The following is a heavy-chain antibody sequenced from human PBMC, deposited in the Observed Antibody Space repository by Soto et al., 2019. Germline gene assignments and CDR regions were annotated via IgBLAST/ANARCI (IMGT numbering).Heavy chain of an antibody. D-gene: IGHD2-15*01. CDR3: ARDLGYCNSSGCFRNWFDP. V-gene: IGHV1-18*01. CDR2: ISTYDDKT. J-gene: IGHJ5*02. CDR1: GYSFRTHG. Sequence: QVQLVQSGAEVKTPGASVKVSCRASGYSFRTHGISWVRQAPGQGLEWMGWISTYDDKTNFPQKVQGRITMTTATSTSTAYMELRSLRSDDTAVYFCARDLGYCNSSGCFRNWFDPWGQGTLVTVSS.